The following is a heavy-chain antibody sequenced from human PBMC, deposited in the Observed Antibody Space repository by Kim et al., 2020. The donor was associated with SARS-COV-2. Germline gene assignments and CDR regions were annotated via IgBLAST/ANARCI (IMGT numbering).Heavy chain of an antibody. V-gene: IGHV4-59*01. Sequence: SETLSLTCTVSGGSISSYYWSWIRQPPGKGLEWIGYIYYSGSTNYNPSLKSRVTISVDTSKNQFSLKLSSVTAADTAVYYCARLRPNYSSSFDGNYYYYGMDVWGQGTTVTVSS. CDR3: ARLRPNYSSSFDGNYYYYGMDV. CDR2: IYYSGST. J-gene: IGHJ6*02. CDR1: GGSISSYY. D-gene: IGHD6-13*01.